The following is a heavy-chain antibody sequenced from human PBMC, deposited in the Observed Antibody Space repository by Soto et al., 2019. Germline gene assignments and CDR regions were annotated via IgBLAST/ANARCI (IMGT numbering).Heavy chain of an antibody. Sequence: QLQLQESGPGLVKPSETLSLTCTVSGGSISSSSYYWGWIRQPPGKGLEWIGSIYYSGSTYYNPSLKSRVTISVDTSKNQFSLKLSSVTAADTAVYYCARRKPHGELGTFDYWGQGTLVTVSS. V-gene: IGHV4-39*01. CDR2: IYYSGST. D-gene: IGHD7-27*01. CDR3: ARRKPHGELGTFDY. CDR1: GGSISSSSYY. J-gene: IGHJ4*02.